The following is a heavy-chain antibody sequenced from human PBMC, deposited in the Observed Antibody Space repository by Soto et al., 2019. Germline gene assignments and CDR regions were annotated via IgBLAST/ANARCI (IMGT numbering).Heavy chain of an antibody. CDR3: AKDRHDYGYYGASPFDY. CDR2: ISYDGSNK. Sequence: QVQLVESGGGVVQPGRSLRLSCAASGFTFSSYGMHRVRQAPGKVLEWVAVISYDGSNKYYADSVKGRFTISRDNSKNKLNLKMNSLRDEDTAVYYCAKDRHDYGYYGASPFDYLGQGTLVTVSS. CDR1: GFTFSSYG. V-gene: IGHV3-30*18. J-gene: IGHJ4*02. D-gene: IGHD4-17*01.